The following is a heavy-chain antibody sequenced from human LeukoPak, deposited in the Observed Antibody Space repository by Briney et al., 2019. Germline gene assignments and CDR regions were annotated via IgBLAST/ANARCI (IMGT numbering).Heavy chain of an antibody. J-gene: IGHJ4*02. Sequence: PGGSLRLSCAASGFIFTGYFMSWVRQAPGKGLEWVASIKHDGSEKYYVDSVRGRFTISRDNTKNLLYLQMSSLRAEDTAVYYCATDRGWRTSGYYLYYFEYWVQGTLVTFSS. CDR2: IKHDGSEK. CDR1: GFIFTGYF. V-gene: IGHV3-7*01. CDR3: ATDRGWRTSGYYLYYFEY. D-gene: IGHD3-3*01.